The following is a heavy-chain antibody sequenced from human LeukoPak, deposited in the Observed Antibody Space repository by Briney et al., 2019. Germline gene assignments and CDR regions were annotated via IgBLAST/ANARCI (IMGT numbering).Heavy chain of an antibody. CDR3: ANRPAGFDP. V-gene: IGHV3-23*01. Sequence: LAGGSLRLSCAASGFTFSSSAMGWVRQAPGKGLEWVSSITGSGDYTYYVDSVKGRFTISRDNSKNTLYLQMNSLRADDTAVYYCANRPAGFDPWGQGTLVTVSS. J-gene: IGHJ5*02. CDR2: ITGSGDYT. D-gene: IGHD6-19*01. CDR1: GFTFSSSA.